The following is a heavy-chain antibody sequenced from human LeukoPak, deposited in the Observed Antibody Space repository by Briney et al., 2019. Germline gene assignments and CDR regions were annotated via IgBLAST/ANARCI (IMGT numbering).Heavy chain of an antibody. CDR1: GFTLATYA. CDR2: ISETGGGT. V-gene: IGHV3-23*01. CDR3: DATDF. J-gene: IGHJ4*02. Sequence: GGSLRLSCAASGFTLATYAMVWVLQSPGKGLEWVSTISETGGGTHYANSVRGRFTISRDNSKNTLYLQMSNLRAEDTAIYYCDATDFWGQGTLVTVSS.